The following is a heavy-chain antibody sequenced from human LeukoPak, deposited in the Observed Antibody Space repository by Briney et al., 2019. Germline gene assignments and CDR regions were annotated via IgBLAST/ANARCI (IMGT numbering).Heavy chain of an antibody. V-gene: IGHV4-59*01. CDR3: ARLHYDFWGVNYYYYMDV. CDR1: GGSISSYY. D-gene: IGHD3-3*01. J-gene: IGHJ6*03. Sequence: SETLSLTCTVSGGSISSYYWSWIRQPPGKGLEWIGYIYYSGSTNYNPSLKSRVTISVDNSKNQFSLKLSSVTAADTAVYYCARLHYDFWGVNYYYYMDVWGKGTTVTVSS. CDR2: IYYSGST.